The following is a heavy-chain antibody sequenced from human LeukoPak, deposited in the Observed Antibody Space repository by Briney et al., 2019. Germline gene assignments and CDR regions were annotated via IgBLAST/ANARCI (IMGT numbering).Heavy chain of an antibody. CDR1: GFTFSSYA. J-gene: IGHJ4*02. CDR3: AKEQRYYDSSGYYYPY. D-gene: IGHD3-22*01. Sequence: GGSLRLSCAASGFTFSSYAMSWVRQAPGKGLDWVSAIRGSGGSTYYADSVKGRFTISRDNSKNTLYLQMNSLRAEDTAVYYCAKEQRYYDSSGYYYPYWGQGTLVTVSS. V-gene: IGHV3-23*01. CDR2: IRGSGGST.